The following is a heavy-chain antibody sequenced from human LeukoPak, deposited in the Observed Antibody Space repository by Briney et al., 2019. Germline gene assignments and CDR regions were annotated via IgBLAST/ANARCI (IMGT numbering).Heavy chain of an antibody. V-gene: IGHV3-7*03. J-gene: IGHJ4*02. CDR2: IKQDGSEK. CDR3: AKDLTFGELSD. Sequence: GGSLRLSCAVSGFTFSSYWMSWVRQAPGKGLEWVTNIKQDGSEKYYVDSVKGRFTISRDNAKNSLYLQMNSLRAEDTALYYCAKDLTFGELSDWGQGTLVTVSS. D-gene: IGHD3-10*01. CDR1: GFTFSSYW.